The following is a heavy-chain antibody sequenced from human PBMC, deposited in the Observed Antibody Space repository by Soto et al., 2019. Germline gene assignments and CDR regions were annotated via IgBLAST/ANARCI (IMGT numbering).Heavy chain of an antibody. J-gene: IGHJ6*02. CDR2: IIPIFGTA. V-gene: IGHV1-69*13. Sequence: SVKVACKASGGTLSSYAISCGRQAPGQGLEWMGGIIPIFGTANYAQKFQGRVTITADESTSTAYMELSSLRSEDTAVYYCARGCSGGSCYSPFYYSGMDVWGQGTTVTVSS. D-gene: IGHD2-15*01. CDR3: ARGCSGGSCYSPFYYSGMDV. CDR1: GGTLSSYA.